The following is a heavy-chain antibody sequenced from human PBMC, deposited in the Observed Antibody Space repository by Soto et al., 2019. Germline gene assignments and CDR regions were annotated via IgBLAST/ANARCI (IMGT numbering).Heavy chain of an antibody. Sequence: GGSLRLSCAASGFTFSNYGMNWVRQAPGKGLEWDSYISPSYSTIYYADSVKGRFTISRENAMNSLYLQMNSLRAEDTAFYYCARAYSSSSGKNAFDFWGQGKTVTVSS. CDR2: ISPSYSTI. J-gene: IGHJ3*01. CDR3: ARAYSSSSGKNAFDF. CDR1: GFTFSNYG. V-gene: IGHV3-48*01. D-gene: IGHD6-13*01.